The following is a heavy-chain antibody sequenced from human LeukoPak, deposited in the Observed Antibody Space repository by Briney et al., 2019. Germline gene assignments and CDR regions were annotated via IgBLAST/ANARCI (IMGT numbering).Heavy chain of an antibody. V-gene: IGHV3-9*01. CDR1: GFTCDDYA. CDR2: ISWNSGSI. Sequence: GGSLRLSCAASGFTCDDYAMHWVRQAPGKGLEWVSGISWNSGSIGYADSVKGRFTISRDNAKNSLYLQMNSLRAEDTALYYCAKCGYYDSSGYLCYFDYWGQGTLVTVSS. CDR3: AKCGYYDSSGYLCYFDY. D-gene: IGHD3-22*01. J-gene: IGHJ4*02.